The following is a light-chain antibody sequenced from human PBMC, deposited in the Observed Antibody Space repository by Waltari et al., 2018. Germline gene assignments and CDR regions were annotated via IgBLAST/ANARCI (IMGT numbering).Light chain of an antibody. Sequence: QPVLTQSPSASASLGASVNLTCTLSSGRTSYVVAGHQQQPDKAPRFFMKLNSDGSHSKGDGIPHRFSRSRSRAERYLTVSSRQSEDEADYYCQTWGNDIHIVFGGGTKLTVL. CDR2: LNSDGSH. CDR1: SGRTSYV. CDR3: QTWGNDIHIV. V-gene: IGLV4-69*01. J-gene: IGLJ2*01.